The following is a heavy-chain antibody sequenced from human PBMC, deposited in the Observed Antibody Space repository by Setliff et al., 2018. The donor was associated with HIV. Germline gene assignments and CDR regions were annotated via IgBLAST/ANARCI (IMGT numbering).Heavy chain of an antibody. V-gene: IGHV1-18*01. CDR2: ISAYNGNT. J-gene: IGHJ6*02. D-gene: IGHD1-1*01. CDR3: ARIPTGTTLYYYRLDV. Sequence: GASVKVSCKASGYTFTSYLITWVRQDPGQGLEWMGWISAYNGNTNYAQKLQGRVTMTTDTSTSTAYTELRSLRSDDTAVYYCARIPTGTTLYYYRLDVWGQGTTVT. CDR1: GYTFTSYL.